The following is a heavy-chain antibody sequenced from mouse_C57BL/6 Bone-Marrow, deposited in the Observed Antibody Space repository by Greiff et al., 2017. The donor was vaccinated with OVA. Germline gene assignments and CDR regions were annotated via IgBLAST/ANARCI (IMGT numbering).Heavy chain of an antibody. CDR1: GYAFSSSW. CDR2: IYPGDGDT. J-gene: IGHJ1*03. V-gene: IGHV1-82*01. Sequence: VQRVESGPELVKPGASVKISCKASGYAFSSSWMNWVKQRPGKGLEWIGRIYPGDGDTNYNGKFKGKATLTADKSSSTAYMQLSSLTSEDSAVYFCASGSSFYWYFDVWGTGTTVTVSS. CDR3: ASGSSFYWYFDV. D-gene: IGHD1-1*01.